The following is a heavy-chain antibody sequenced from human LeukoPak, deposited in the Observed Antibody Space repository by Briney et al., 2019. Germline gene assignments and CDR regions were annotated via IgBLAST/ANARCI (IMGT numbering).Heavy chain of an antibody. Sequence: GESLKISCKGSGYSFTSYWIGWVRQMPGKGLEWTGIIYAGDSDTRYSPSFQGQVTISADKSISTAYLQWSSLKASDTAMYYCARAFTMVRGVGGPYYFDYWGQGTLVTVSS. V-gene: IGHV5-51*01. CDR1: GYSFTSYW. CDR3: ARAFTMVRGVGGPYYFDY. CDR2: IYAGDSDT. D-gene: IGHD3-10*01. J-gene: IGHJ4*02.